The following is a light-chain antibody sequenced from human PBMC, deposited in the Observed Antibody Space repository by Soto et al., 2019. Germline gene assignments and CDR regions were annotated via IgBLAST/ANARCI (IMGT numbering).Light chain of an antibody. J-gene: IGLJ1*01. CDR1: SSDVVGYNY. Sequence: QSALTQPASVSGSPGQSITISCTGTSSDVVGYNYVCWYQQHPGKAPKLMIYDVSNRPSGVSNRFSGSRSGNTASLTISGLQAEDEADYYCSSYTSSSTLGGVFGTGTKVTVL. CDR2: DVS. CDR3: SSYTSSSTLGGV. V-gene: IGLV2-14*01.